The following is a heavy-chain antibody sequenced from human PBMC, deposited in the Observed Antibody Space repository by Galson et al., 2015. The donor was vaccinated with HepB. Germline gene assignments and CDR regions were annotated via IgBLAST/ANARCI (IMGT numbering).Heavy chain of an antibody. J-gene: IGHJ4*02. V-gene: IGHV4-39*01. CDR3: ARQPLGTYYFDY. Sequence: ETLSLTCTVSGGSISSSSDYWGWIRQPPGKGLEWIGNVYYRGSTYYKPSLKSRVTISVDTSKNQFSLKLSSVTAADTAVYYCARQPLGTYYFDYWGQGTLVTVSS. CDR2: VYYRGST. CDR1: GGSISSSSDY. D-gene: IGHD1-1*01.